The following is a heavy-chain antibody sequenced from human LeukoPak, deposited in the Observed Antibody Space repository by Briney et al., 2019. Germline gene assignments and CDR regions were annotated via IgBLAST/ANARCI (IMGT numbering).Heavy chain of an antibody. Sequence: SETLSLTCTVSGGSISSGSYYWSWIRQPAGKGLEWIGRIYTSGSTNYNPSLKSRVTISVDTSKNQFSPKLSSVTAADTAVYYCARGGSSSWYFWGQGTLVTVSS. CDR3: ARGGSSSWYF. J-gene: IGHJ4*02. CDR2: IYTSGST. CDR1: GGSISSGSYY. V-gene: IGHV4-61*02. D-gene: IGHD6-13*01.